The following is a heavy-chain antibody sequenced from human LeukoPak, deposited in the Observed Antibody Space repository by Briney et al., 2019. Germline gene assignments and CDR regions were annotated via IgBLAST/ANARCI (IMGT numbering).Heavy chain of an antibody. CDR3: AREYYYDSSGYYTFDY. J-gene: IGHJ4*02. D-gene: IGHD3-22*01. Sequence: GASVKVSCKASRYTFSNYDINWVRQATGQGLEWMGWMSPNSGNTGYAQKLQGRVTMTTDTSTSTAYMELRSLRSDDTAVYYCAREYYYDSSGYYTFDYWGQGTLVTVSS. CDR2: MSPNSGNT. V-gene: IGHV1-8*01. CDR1: RYTFSNYD.